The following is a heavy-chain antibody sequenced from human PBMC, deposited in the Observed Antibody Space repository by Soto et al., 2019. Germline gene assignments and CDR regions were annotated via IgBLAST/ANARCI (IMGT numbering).Heavy chain of an antibody. J-gene: IGHJ5*01. CDR3: ARERRFSYGLGRGHQFDS. CDR1: GGTFRNYA. D-gene: IGHD5-18*01. CDR2: IIPMFDTP. V-gene: IGHV1-69*18. Sequence: QVHLVQSGTEVKKPGSSVTVSCKASGGTFRNYATNWLRQVPGQGLEWMGSIIPMFDTPNYGQKFQGRVTITADDSTSTVYMELSSLRSDDTAVYYCARERRFSYGLGRGHQFDSWGQGTLVTVSS.